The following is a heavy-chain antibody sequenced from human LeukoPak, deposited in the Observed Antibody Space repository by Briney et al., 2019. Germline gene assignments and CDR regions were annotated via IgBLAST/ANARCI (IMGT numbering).Heavy chain of an antibody. D-gene: IGHD3-10*01. CDR1: GFTFSSYG. J-gene: IGHJ4*02. CDR2: IKQDGSEK. CDR3: ARALWFGEFFDY. Sequence: PGRSLRLSCAASGFTFSSYGMHWVRQAPGKGLEWVANIKQDGSEKYYVDSVKGRFTISRDNAKNSPYLQMNSLRAEDTAVYYCARALWFGEFFDYWGQGTLVTVSS. V-gene: IGHV3-7*03.